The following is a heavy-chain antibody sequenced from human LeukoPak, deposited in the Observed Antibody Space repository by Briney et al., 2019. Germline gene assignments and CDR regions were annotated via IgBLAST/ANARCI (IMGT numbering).Heavy chain of an antibody. CDR2: IYTSGST. CDR3: ARSYSSSWYDY. D-gene: IGHD6-13*01. J-gene: IGHJ4*02. V-gene: IGHV4-61*02. CDR1: GGSISSGSYY. Sequence: ASETLSLTCTVSGGSISSGSYYWSWIRQPAGKGLEWIGRIYTSGSTNYNPSLKSRVTISVDTSKNQFSLKLSSVTAADTAVYYCARSYSSSWYDYWGQGTLVTVSS.